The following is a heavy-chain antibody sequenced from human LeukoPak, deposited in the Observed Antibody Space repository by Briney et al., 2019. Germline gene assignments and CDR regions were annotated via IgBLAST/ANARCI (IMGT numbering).Heavy chain of an antibody. D-gene: IGHD3-10*01. V-gene: IGHV1-2*02. CDR1: RYTFTGYY. Sequence: GASVKVSCKASRYTFTGYYMHWVRQAPGQGLEWMGWINPNSGGTNYAQKFQGRVTMARDTSISTAYMELSRLRSDDTAVYYCALSGAHSGSPPDYWGQGTLVTVSS. J-gene: IGHJ4*02. CDR3: ALSGAHSGSPPDY. CDR2: INPNSGGT.